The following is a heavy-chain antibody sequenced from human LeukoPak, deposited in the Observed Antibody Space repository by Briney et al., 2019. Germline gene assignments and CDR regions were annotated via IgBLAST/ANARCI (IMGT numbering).Heavy chain of an antibody. D-gene: IGHD3-3*01. CDR2: INQDGSEK. J-gene: IGHJ6*03. CDR1: GFTFSSYW. Sequence: GGSLRLSCAASGFTFSSYWMSWVRQAPGKGLEWVANINQDGSEKYYVDSVKGRFTISRDNAKNSLYLRMNSLRAEDTAIYFCARDRFLEWLFRYYYMDVWGKGTTVTVSS. V-gene: IGHV3-7*01. CDR3: ARDRFLEWLFRYYYMDV.